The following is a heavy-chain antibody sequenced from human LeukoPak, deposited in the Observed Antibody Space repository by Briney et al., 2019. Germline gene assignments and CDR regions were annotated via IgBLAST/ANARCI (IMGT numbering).Heavy chain of an antibody. V-gene: IGHV4-39*01. CDR1: GGSISSYY. D-gene: IGHD4-17*01. CDR3: ARPMTTAPYYYFDY. J-gene: IGHJ4*02. Sequence: SETLSLTCTVSGGSISSYYWGWIRQPPGKGLEWIGSICYPETTHYNPSFKSRVTISVDTSKNQFSLKLSSVTAADTAVYYCARPMTTAPYYYFDYWGQGTLVTVSS. CDR2: ICYPETT.